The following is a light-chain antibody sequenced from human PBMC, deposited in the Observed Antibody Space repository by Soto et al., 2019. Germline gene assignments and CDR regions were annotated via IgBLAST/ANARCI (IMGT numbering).Light chain of an antibody. CDR2: DVS. CDR3: TSYTSSSTLGV. CDR1: SSDVGGYNF. Sequence: QSALTQPASVSGSPGQSITISCTGTSSDVGGYNFVSWYQHHPGKAPKLIIYDVSNRPSGVSNRFSGSKSGNTASLTISGLQAEDEADYYCTSYTSSSTLGVFGGGTKLTV. J-gene: IGLJ2*01. V-gene: IGLV2-14*03.